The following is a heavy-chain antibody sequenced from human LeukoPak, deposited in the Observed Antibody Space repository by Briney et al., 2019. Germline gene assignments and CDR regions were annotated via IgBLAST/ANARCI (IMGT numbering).Heavy chain of an antibody. Sequence: PSDTLSLTCTVSGGSISSYYWSWIRQPPGKGLEWIGYIYYSGSTNYNPSLKSRVTISVDTSKNQFSLKLSSVTAADTAVYYCARRVGRYFGERAYYYNYMDVWGSGATVTISS. V-gene: IGHV4-59*01. CDR1: GGSISSYY. J-gene: IGHJ6*03. CDR3: ARRVGRYFGERAYYYNYMDV. D-gene: IGHD3-10*01. CDR2: IYYSGST.